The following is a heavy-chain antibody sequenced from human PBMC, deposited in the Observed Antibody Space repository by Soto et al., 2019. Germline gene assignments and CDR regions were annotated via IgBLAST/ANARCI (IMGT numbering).Heavy chain of an antibody. CDR2: IIPIFGTA. CDR1: GCTFSSYA. Sequence: GASVKVSCKACGCTFSSYAISWVRQAPGQGLEWMGGIIPIFGTANYAQKFQGRVTLTTDTSTSTAYMELTSLRSNDTAIYYCAMVDVYVTPSPQDVWGQGTTVTVSS. J-gene: IGHJ6*02. V-gene: IGHV1-69*05. CDR3: AMVDVYVTPSPQDV. D-gene: IGHD3-16*01.